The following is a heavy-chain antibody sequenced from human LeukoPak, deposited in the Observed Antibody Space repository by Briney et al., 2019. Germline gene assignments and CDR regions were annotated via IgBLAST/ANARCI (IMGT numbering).Heavy chain of an antibody. CDR1: GGSISSGDYY. Sequence: SQTLSLTCTVSGGSISSGDYYWSWIRQPPGKGLEWIGYIFYSGSTYYNPSLKGRVTMSVDTSKNQFSLKLSSVTAADTAVYYCATHSSSSSYFDYWGQGTLVTVSS. CDR3: ATHSSSSSYFDY. V-gene: IGHV4-30-4*08. CDR2: IFYSGST. J-gene: IGHJ4*02. D-gene: IGHD6-6*01.